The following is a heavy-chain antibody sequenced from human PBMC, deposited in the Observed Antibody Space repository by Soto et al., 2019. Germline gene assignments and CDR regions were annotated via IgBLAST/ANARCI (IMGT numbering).Heavy chain of an antibody. CDR2: IYHSGST. V-gene: IGHV4-30-2*01. Sequence: SETLSLTCAVSGGSISSGGYSWSWIRQPPGKGLEWIGYIYHSGSTYYNPSLKSRVTISIDKSKNQFSVKLTSVTAADTAVYYCAKVCDYTRGYCDGDLYWGQGTLVTVSS. CDR3: AKVCDYTRGYCDGDLY. CDR1: GGSISSGGYS. D-gene: IGHD3-22*01. J-gene: IGHJ4*02.